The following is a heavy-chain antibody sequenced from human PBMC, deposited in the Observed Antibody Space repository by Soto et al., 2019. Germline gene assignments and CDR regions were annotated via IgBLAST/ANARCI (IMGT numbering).Heavy chain of an antibody. J-gene: IGHJ6*02. V-gene: IGHV1-8*01. Sequence: QVQLVQSGAEVTKPGASVKVSCKASGYTFTSYDINWVRQATGQGLEWMGWMSPNSGATGYAQKFQGRVTMTRDTSISTACMELSNLRSEDTAIYYCARGVDAGVDVWGQGSTVTVSS. CDR1: GYTFTSYD. D-gene: IGHD1-1*01. CDR2: MSPNSGAT. CDR3: ARGVDAGVDV.